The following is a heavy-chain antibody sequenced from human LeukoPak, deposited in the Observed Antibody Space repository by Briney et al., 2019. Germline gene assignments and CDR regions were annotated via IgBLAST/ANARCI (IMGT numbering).Heavy chain of an antibody. CDR3: ARYCDTTSCYRY. Sequence: GESLKISCQGSGYTFTNFWIGWVRQMPGKGLEWMGIIYPSDSDTIYNPSFQGQVTISVDQSTNTAYLQWSSLKASDTAMYFCARYCDTTSCYRYWGQGTLVTVSS. CDR2: IYPSDSDT. V-gene: IGHV5-51*01. D-gene: IGHD2-2*01. J-gene: IGHJ4*02. CDR1: GYTFTNFW.